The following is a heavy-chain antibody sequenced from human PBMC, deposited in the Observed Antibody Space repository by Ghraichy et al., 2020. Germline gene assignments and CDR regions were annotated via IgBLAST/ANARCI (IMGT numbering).Heavy chain of an antibody. CDR3: ARDGPDYGDEQKDAFDI. D-gene: IGHD4-17*01. CDR1: GGSISSGGYY. Sequence: TLSLTCTVSGGSISSGGYYWSWIRQHPGKGLEWIGYIYYSGSTYYNPSLKSRVTISVETSKNQFSLKLSSVTAADTAVYYCARDGPDYGDEQKDAFDIWGQGTMVTVSS. V-gene: IGHV4-31*03. J-gene: IGHJ3*02. CDR2: IYYSGST.